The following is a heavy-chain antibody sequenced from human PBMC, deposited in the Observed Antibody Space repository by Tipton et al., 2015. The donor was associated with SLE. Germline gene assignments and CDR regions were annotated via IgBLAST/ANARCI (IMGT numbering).Heavy chain of an antibody. J-gene: IGHJ3*02. Sequence: QLVQSGAEVKKPGASVKVSCKASGYTFTGYYMHWVRQAPGQGLEWMGRIIPIFGTANYAQKFQGRVTITADESTSTAYMELSSLRSEDTAVYYCASGVVVPAAIPDAFDIWGQGTMVTVSS. CDR2: IIPIFGTA. CDR3: ASGVVVPAAIPDAFDI. V-gene: IGHV1-69*18. CDR1: GYTFTGYY. D-gene: IGHD2-2*02.